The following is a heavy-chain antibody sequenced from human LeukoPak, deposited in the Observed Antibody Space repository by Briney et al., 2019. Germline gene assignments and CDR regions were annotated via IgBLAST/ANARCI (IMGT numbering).Heavy chain of an antibody. D-gene: IGHD2-2*01. Sequence: ASVKVSCKASGGTFSSYAISWVRQAPGQGLEWMGGIIPIFGTANYAQKFQGRVTITTDESTSTAYMELSSLRSEDTAVYYCARSGSPCCSTSCYRRFHYYYYMDVWGKGTTVTVSS. CDR3: ARSGSPCCSTSCYRRFHYYYYMDV. J-gene: IGHJ6*03. V-gene: IGHV1-69*05. CDR2: IIPIFGTA. CDR1: GGTFSSYA.